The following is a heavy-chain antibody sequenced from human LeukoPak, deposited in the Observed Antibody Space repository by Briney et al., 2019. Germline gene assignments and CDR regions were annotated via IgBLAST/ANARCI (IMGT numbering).Heavy chain of an antibody. Sequence: KPSETLSLTCAVYRGSFGDYYWSWIRQPPGKGLEWFAEINHSGSTSYNPSLKSRVTISVDTSKNQFSLKLSSVTAADTAVYYCASLHQVRGLTVFDQWGQGTLVTVSS. CDR1: RGSFGDYY. J-gene: IGHJ4*02. D-gene: IGHD3-10*01. V-gene: IGHV4-34*01. CDR3: ASLHQVRGLTVFDQ. CDR2: INHSGST.